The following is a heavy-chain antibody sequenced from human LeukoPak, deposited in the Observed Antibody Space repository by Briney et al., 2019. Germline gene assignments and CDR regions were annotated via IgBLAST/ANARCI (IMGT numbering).Heavy chain of an antibody. CDR2: ISYDGSNK. CDR1: GFTFSSYG. Sequence: GGSLRLSCAASGFTFSSYGMHWVRQAPGKGLEWVVIISYDGSNKYYADSVKGRFTISRDNSKNTLYLQMNSLRAEDTAVYYCAKGGFGNAFDIWGQGTMVTVSS. V-gene: IGHV3-30*18. J-gene: IGHJ3*02. D-gene: IGHD3-16*01. CDR3: AKGGFGNAFDI.